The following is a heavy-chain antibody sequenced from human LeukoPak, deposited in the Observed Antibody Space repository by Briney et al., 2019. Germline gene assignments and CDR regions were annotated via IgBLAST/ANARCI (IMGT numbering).Heavy chain of an antibody. CDR1: GFTFDDYG. Sequence: GGTLRLSCAASGFTFDDYGMSWVRQAPGKGLEWVSGINWNGGSTGYADSVKGRFTISRDTSKNTLFLQMNSLRAEDTAVYYCARNDFGSGWLGDYWGQGTLVTVFS. V-gene: IGHV3-20*04. CDR2: INWNGGST. D-gene: IGHD6-19*01. J-gene: IGHJ4*02. CDR3: ARNDFGSGWLGDY.